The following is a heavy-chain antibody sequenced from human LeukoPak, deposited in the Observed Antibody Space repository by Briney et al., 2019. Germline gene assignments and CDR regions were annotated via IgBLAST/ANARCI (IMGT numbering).Heavy chain of an antibody. CDR1: GFTFSSYE. V-gene: IGHV3-48*03. J-gene: IGHJ4*02. CDR2: ISSSGSTI. Sequence: GGSLRLSCAASGFTFSSYEMNWVRQAPGKGLEWVSYISSSGSTIYYADSVKGRFTISRDNTKNSLYLQMNSLRAEDTAVYYCARGDLSIAVAGDYWGQGTLVTVSS. D-gene: IGHD6-19*01. CDR3: ARGDLSIAVAGDY.